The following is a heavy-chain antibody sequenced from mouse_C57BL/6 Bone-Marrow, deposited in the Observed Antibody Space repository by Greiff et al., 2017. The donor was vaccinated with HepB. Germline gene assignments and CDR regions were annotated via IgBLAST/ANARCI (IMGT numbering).Heavy chain of an antibody. V-gene: IGHV1-76*01. D-gene: IGHD2-1*01. CDR2: IYPGSGNT. CDR1: GYTFTDYY. Sequence: QVHVKQSGAELVRPGASVKLSCKASGYTFTDYYINWVKQRPGQGLEWIARIYPGSGNTYYNEKFKGKATLTAEKSSSTAYMQLSSLTSEDSAVYFCARRGNYPFAYWGQGTLVTVSA. J-gene: IGHJ3*01. CDR3: ARRGNYPFAY.